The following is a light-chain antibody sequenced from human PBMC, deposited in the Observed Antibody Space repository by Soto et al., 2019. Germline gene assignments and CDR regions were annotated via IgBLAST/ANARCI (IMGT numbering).Light chain of an antibody. Sequence: QSVLTQPPSASGTPGQRVTISCSGSSSNIGSNYVYWYQQLPGTAPKLLIYRNNQRPSGVPDRFSGSKSGTSASLAISGLRSEDEADYYCAARDDSLSGPVFGGGTKLIVL. CDR1: SSNIGSNY. V-gene: IGLV1-47*01. CDR2: RNN. J-gene: IGLJ2*01. CDR3: AARDDSLSGPV.